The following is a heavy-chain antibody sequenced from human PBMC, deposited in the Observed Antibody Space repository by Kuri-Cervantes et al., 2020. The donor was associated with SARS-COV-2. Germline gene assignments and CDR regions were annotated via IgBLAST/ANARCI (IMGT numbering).Heavy chain of an antibody. J-gene: IGHJ3*02. D-gene: IGHD2-2*01. CDR3: ARAPRGDIVVVPAPDAFDI. CDR2: IYYSGST. CDR1: GGSISSGDYY. V-gene: IGHV4-30-4*08. Sequence: LRLSCTVSGGSISSGDYYWSWIRQPPGKGLEWIGYIYYSGSTYYNPSLKSRVTISVDTSKNQFSLKLSSVTAADTAVYYCARAPRGDIVVVPAPDAFDIWGQGTMVTVSS.